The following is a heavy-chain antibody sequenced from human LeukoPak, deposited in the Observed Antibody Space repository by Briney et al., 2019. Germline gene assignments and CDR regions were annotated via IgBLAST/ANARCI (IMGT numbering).Heavy chain of an antibody. D-gene: IGHD1-26*01. CDR1: GFTFSSHG. CDR3: AKDHSGSFYYFNY. Sequence: GGSLRLSCAASGFTFSSHGMHWVRQAPGKGLEWMAVISYDGSNKYYADSVKGRFTISRDNSKNTLYLQMNSLRAEDTAVYYCAKDHSGSFYYFNYWGQGTLVTVSS. CDR2: ISYDGSNK. V-gene: IGHV3-30*18. J-gene: IGHJ4*02.